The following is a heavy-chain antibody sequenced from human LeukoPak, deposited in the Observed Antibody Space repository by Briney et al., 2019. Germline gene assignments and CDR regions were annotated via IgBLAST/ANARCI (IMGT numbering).Heavy chain of an antibody. Sequence: GRSLRLSCAGSGFTFDDYAMHRVRQAPGKGLEWVSGISWNSGSIGYADSVKGRFTISRDNAKNSLYLQMNSLRAEDMALYYCAKGYSSRWSFAEYFQHWGQGTLVTLSS. CDR3: AKGYSSRWSFAEYFQH. CDR2: ISWNSGSI. D-gene: IGHD6-13*01. V-gene: IGHV3-9*03. CDR1: GFTFDDYA. J-gene: IGHJ1*01.